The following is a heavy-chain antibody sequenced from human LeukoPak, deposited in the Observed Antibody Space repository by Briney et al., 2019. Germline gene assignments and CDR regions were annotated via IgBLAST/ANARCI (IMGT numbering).Heavy chain of an antibody. CDR2: ISSSGSTI. D-gene: IGHD5-24*01. CDR1: GFTFSDYY. CDR3: ARDRRDGYNAFDY. J-gene: IGHJ4*02. V-gene: IGHV3-11*01. Sequence: PGGSLRLSCAASGFTFSDYYMSWIRQAPGKGLEWASYISSSGSTIYYADSVKGRFTISRDDAKNSLYLQMNSLRAEDAAVYYCARDRRDGYNAFDYWGQGTLVTVSS.